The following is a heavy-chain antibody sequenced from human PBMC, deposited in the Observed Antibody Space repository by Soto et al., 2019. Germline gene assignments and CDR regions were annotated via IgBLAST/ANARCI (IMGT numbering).Heavy chain of an antibody. Sequence: GGSLRLSCAASGFTFSSYAMHWVRQAPGKGLEWVAVISYDGSNKYYADSVKGRFTISRDNSKNTLYLQMNSLRAEDTAVYYCAREVVITTYYYYYGMDVWGQGTTVTVS. CDR2: ISYDGSNK. V-gene: IGHV3-30-3*01. J-gene: IGHJ6*02. CDR3: AREVVITTYYYYYGMDV. D-gene: IGHD3-22*01. CDR1: GFTFSSYA.